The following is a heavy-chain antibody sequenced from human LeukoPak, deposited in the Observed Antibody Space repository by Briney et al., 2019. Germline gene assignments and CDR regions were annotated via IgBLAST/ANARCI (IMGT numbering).Heavy chain of an antibody. D-gene: IGHD3-10*01. J-gene: IGHJ6*04. CDR1: GGTFSSYA. Sequence: ASVKVSCKASGGTFSSYAISWVRQAPGQGLEWMGGIIPIFGTANYAQKFQGRVTITADESTSTAYMELSSLRSEDTAVYYCARDVRFIPSSGSGSYRQDVWGKGTTVTVSS. CDR3: ARDVRFIPSSGSGSYRQDV. V-gene: IGHV1-69*01. CDR2: IIPIFGTA.